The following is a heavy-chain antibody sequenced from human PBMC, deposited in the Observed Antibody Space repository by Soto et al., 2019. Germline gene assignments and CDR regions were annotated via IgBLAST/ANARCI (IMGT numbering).Heavy chain of an antibody. CDR1: GYTFSNFW. V-gene: IGHV5-51*01. CDR3: ARSPRSSPYFDY. CDR2: IYPGDHET. D-gene: IGHD6-13*01. J-gene: IGHJ4*02. Sequence: GESLKISCQSSGYTFSNFWIGWVRQLPGKGLEWMGIIYPGDHETRYSPSFHGKVTISADRSIDTAYLQWNSLEASDTAFYFCARSPRSSPYFDYWGQGALVTVSS.